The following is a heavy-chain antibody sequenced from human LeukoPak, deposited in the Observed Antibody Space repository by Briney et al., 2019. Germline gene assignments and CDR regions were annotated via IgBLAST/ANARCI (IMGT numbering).Heavy chain of an antibody. CDR2: IFHSGST. CDR1: GGSISSSNW. D-gene: IGHD3-10*01. CDR3: ARKGYDSGKYYGY. J-gene: IGHJ4*02. V-gene: IGHV4-4*02. Sequence: SETLSLTCAVSGGSISSSNWWSWVRQPPGKGLEWIGEIFHSGSTNYNPSLKSRVTISADKSKNQFSLNLSSVTAADTAVYFCARKGYDSGKYYGYWGQGTPVTVSS.